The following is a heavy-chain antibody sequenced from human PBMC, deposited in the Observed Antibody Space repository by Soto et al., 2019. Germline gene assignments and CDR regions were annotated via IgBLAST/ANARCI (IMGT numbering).Heavy chain of an antibody. CDR3: AKPQASGWALSY. Sequence: EVRLLESGGGLVQPGGSLRLSCAASGFTFSSYAMSWVRQAPGKGLEWVSAISGSGGSTYYADSVKGRFTISRDNSKNTLYLQMNSLRAEDTAVYYCAKPQASGWALSYWGQGTLVTVSS. CDR1: GFTFSSYA. J-gene: IGHJ4*02. V-gene: IGHV3-23*01. CDR2: ISGSGGST. D-gene: IGHD6-19*01.